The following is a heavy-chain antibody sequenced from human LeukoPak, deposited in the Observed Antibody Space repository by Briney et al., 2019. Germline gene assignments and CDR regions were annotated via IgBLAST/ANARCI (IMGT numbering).Heavy chain of an antibody. CDR1: GFDVSNHY. CDR2: IQSAGNT. J-gene: IGHJ6*03. D-gene: IGHD3-3*01. Sequence: GGSLRLSCAASGFDVSNHYLNWVRQAPGKGLEWVSIIQSAGNTYYADSVKGRFTISRDDSKNTLYLQMNTLRAEDTAVYYCAKVGAGRSQYYYYMDVWGKGTTVTVSS. CDR3: AKVGAGRSQYYYYMDV. V-gene: IGHV3-53*01.